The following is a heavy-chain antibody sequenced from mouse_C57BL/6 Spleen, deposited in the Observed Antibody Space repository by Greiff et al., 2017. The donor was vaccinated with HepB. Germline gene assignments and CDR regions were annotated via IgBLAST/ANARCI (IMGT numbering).Heavy chain of an antibody. CDR1: GYAFSSSW. V-gene: IGHV1-82*01. CDR2: IYPGDGDT. CDR3: ANSGYAWYFDV. J-gene: IGHJ1*03. D-gene: IGHD3-2*02. Sequence: QVQLQQSGPELVKPGASVKISCKASGYAFSSSWMTWVKQRPGQGLEWIGRIYPGDGDTNYNGKFKGTATLTADTSSSTAYMQLSSLTSEDSAVYFCANSGYAWYFDVWGTGTTVTVSS.